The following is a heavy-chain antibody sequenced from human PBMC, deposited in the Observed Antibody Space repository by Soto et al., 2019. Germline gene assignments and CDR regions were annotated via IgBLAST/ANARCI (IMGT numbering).Heavy chain of an antibody. D-gene: IGHD5-18*01. CDR1: GFTFSSYW. Sequence: EVQLVESGGGLVQPGGSLRLSCAASGFTFSSYWMSWVRQAPGKGLEWVANIKQDGSEKYYVDSVKGRFTISRDNAKNSLYRQMNSLRAEDTAVYYCARARHSRTFDYWGQGTLVTVSS. CDR2: IKQDGSEK. V-gene: IGHV3-7*04. CDR3: ARARHSRTFDY. J-gene: IGHJ4*02.